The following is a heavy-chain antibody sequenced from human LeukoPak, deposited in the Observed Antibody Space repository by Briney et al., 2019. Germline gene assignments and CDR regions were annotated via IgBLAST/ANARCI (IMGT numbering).Heavy chain of an antibody. CDR2: IGTAGDT. V-gene: IGHV3-13*01. J-gene: IGHJ6*03. CDR3: ARASGNYYYYYMDV. CDR1: GFTFNSYD. Sequence: GGSLRLSCAASGFTFNSYDMHWVRQATGKGLEWVSAIGTAGDTYYPGSVKGRFTISRENAKNSLYLQMNSLRAGDTAVYYCARASGNYYYYYMDVWGKGTTVTVSS. D-gene: IGHD3-10*01.